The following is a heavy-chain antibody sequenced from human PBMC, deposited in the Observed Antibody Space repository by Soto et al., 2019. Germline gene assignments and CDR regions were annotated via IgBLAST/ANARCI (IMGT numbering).Heavy chain of an antibody. CDR3: ARDGYCSGGSCYSVPVFDY. D-gene: IGHD2-15*01. Sequence: HPGGSLRLSCAASGFTFSSYGMHWVRQAPGKGLEWVAVIWYDGSNKYYADSVKGRFTISRDNSKNTLYLQMNSLRAVDTAVYYCARDGYCSGGSCYSVPVFDYWGQGT. J-gene: IGHJ4*02. CDR2: IWYDGSNK. V-gene: IGHV3-33*01. CDR1: GFTFSSYG.